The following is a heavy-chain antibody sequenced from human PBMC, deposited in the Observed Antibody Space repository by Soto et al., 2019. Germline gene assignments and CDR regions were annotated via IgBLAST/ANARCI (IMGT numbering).Heavy chain of an antibody. V-gene: IGHV4-31*03. D-gene: IGHD6-6*01. CDR1: GGSISSGGYY. CDR2: IYYSGRT. J-gene: IGHJ5*02. CDR3: ARGSFSSSSSWFDP. Sequence: SETLSLTCTVSGGSISSGGYYWSWIRQHRGKGREWIGYIYYSGRTYYNPSLHSRVSIAVDTTENQFSLKLTSVTAADTSVYYCARGSFSSSSSWFDPWGRGTLVTVSS.